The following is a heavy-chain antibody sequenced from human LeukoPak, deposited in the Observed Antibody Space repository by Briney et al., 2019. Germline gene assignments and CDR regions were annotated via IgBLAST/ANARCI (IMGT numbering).Heavy chain of an antibody. D-gene: IGHD2-2*02. Sequence: SETLSLTCTVSGGSISSYYWSWFRQPPGKGLEWIGYIYYSGSTNCNPSLKSRVTISVDTSKNQFSLKLSSVTAADTAVYYCASSLGYCSSTSCYIGYFDYWGQGTLVTVSS. V-gene: IGHV4-59*08. CDR2: IYYSGST. CDR1: GGSISSYY. CDR3: ASSLGYCSSTSCYIGYFDY. J-gene: IGHJ4*02.